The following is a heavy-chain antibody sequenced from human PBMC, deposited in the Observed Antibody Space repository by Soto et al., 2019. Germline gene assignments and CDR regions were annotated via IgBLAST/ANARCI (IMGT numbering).Heavy chain of an antibody. CDR2: ISYDGSNK. Sequence: QVQLVESGGGVVQPGRSLRLSCAASGFTFSSYAMHWVRQAPGKGLEWVAVISYDGSNKYYADSVKGRFTISRDNSKNTLYLQMNSLRAEDTAVYYCGRTAEPGWGQGTLVTVSS. J-gene: IGHJ4*02. CDR3: GRTAEPG. CDR1: GFTFSSYA. D-gene: IGHD1-26*01. V-gene: IGHV3-30-3*01.